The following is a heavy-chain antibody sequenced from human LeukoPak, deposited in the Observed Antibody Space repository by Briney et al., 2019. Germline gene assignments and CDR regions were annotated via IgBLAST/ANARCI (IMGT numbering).Heavy chain of an antibody. J-gene: IGHJ4*02. CDR1: GFTFSSYG. D-gene: IGHD3-9*01. CDR2: ISGSGGST. V-gene: IGHV3-23*01. CDR3: AKGPFYDILTGYYSLYYFDY. Sequence: GGSLRLSCAASGFTFSSYGMSWVRQAPGKGLEWVSAISGSGGSTYYADSVKGRFTISRDNSKNTLYLQMNSLRAEDTAVYYCAKGPFYDILTGYYSLYYFDYWGQGTLVIVSS.